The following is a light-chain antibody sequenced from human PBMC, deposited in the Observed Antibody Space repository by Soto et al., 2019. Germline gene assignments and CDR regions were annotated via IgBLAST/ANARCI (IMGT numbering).Light chain of an antibody. Sequence: DIQMTQSPSSVSASVGDGVTFTYRASQDIGSSLAWYQQKPGEAPRLLIYSASSLQRGVPSRFSGSGSGTEFTLTISSLQPEDFATYFCHQANSFPWTFGQGTKVEI. CDR1: QDIGSS. J-gene: IGKJ1*01. CDR2: SAS. V-gene: IGKV1-12*01. CDR3: HQANSFPWT.